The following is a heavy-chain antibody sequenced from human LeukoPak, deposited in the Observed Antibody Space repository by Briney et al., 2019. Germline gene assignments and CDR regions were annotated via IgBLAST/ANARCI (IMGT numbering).Heavy chain of an antibody. Sequence: PGGCLRLSSAASGFTFDDYGMSWVRHAPGKGLEWVSGINWNGGSTGYADSVKGRFTISRDNAKNSLYLQMNSLRAEDTALYYCARDLGCGSSTDDFWGQGTLVTVSS. CDR3: ARDLGCGSSTDDF. CDR1: GFTFDDYG. V-gene: IGHV3-20*04. D-gene: IGHD1-26*01. J-gene: IGHJ4*02. CDR2: INWNGGST.